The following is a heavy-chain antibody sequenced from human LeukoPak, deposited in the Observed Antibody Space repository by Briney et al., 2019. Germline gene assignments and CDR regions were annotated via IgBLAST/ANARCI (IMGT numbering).Heavy chain of an antibody. Sequence: PGGSLRLSCAASGFTFSTYGMSWVRQAPGKGLEWVSAISGSGGSTYYADSVKDRFTISRDNSKNTLYLQMNSLRAEDTAIYYCATYRQVLLPFESWGQGTLVTVSS. CDR1: GFTFSTYG. J-gene: IGHJ4*02. CDR3: ATYRQVLLPFES. CDR2: ISGSGGST. D-gene: IGHD2-8*02. V-gene: IGHV3-23*01.